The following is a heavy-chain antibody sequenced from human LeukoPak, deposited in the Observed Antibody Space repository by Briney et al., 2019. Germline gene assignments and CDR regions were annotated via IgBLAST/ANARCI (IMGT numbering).Heavy chain of an antibody. CDR2: IYHGGST. CDR3: ARGQNTVSRYFDL. J-gene: IGHJ2*01. V-gene: IGHV4-38-2*02. D-gene: IGHD4-11*01. CDR1: GYSISSGYY. Sequence: PSETLSLTCTVSGYSISSGYYWGWIRQPPGKGLEWIGSIYHGGSTYYNPSLKSRVTISVDTSKNHFSLRLSSVTAADTAVYYCARGQNTVSRYFDLWGRGTLVTVSS.